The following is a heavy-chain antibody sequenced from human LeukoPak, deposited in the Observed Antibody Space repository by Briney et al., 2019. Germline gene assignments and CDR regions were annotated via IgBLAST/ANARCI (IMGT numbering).Heavy chain of an antibody. V-gene: IGHV1-2*02. CDR1: GYTFTGYY. Sequence: ASVKVSCKASGYTFTGYYMHWVRQAPGQGLEWMGWINPNSGGTNYAQKFQGRVTMTRDTSISTAYMELSRLRSDDTAVYYCARVGGTTYERAYPFDPWGQGTLVTVSS. CDR3: ARVGGTTYERAYPFDP. CDR2: INPNSGGT. J-gene: IGHJ5*02. D-gene: IGHD2-15*01.